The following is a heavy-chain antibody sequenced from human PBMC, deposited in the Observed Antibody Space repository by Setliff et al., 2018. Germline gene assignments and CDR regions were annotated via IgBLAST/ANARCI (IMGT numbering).Heavy chain of an antibody. J-gene: IGHJ4*02. CDR3: ARGGVAAAGRKGVFEY. V-gene: IGHV1-46*01. CDR2: IHTGGGSA. Sequence: ASVKVSCKASGYSFTGYYMHWVRRAPGQGLEWMGIIHTGGGSASYAQKFQGRVTMTSDTSTSTVYMEVNSVTSDDTAIYYCARGGVAAAGRKGVFEYWGQGTVVTVSS. D-gene: IGHD6-13*01. CDR1: GYSFTGYY.